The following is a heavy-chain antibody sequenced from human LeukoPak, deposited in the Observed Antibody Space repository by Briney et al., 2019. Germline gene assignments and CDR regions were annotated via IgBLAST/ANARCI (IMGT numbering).Heavy chain of an antibody. CDR3: ARDRGDFWSGYRVFETQIEDYYCMDV. D-gene: IGHD3-3*01. Sequence: ASVKVSCKASGYTFTGYYMHWVRQAPGQGLEWMGWINPNSGGTNYAQKFQGRVTMTRDTSISTAYMELSRLRSDDTAVYYCARDRGDFWSGYRVFETQIEDYYCMDVWGKGTTVTVSS. CDR1: GYTFTGYY. J-gene: IGHJ6*03. CDR2: INPNSGGT. V-gene: IGHV1-2*02.